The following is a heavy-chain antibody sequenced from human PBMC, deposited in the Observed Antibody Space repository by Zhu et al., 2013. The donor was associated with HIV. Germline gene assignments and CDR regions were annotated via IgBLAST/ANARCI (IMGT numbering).Heavy chain of an antibody. CDR2: MNPDNGNT. CDR1: GYTFSDYD. J-gene: IGHJ4*02. CDR3: VRGEYYYGSGTPFDY. Sequence: QVQLVQPGAEVKKPGASVKVSCKASGYTFSDYDITWVRQASGQGLEWMGWMNPDNGNTGYAQKFQGRITMTRKASITTAHMELSSLRSEDTAVYYCVRGEYYYGSGTPFDYWGQGTLVTVSS. D-gene: IGHD3-10*01. V-gene: IGHV1-8*01.